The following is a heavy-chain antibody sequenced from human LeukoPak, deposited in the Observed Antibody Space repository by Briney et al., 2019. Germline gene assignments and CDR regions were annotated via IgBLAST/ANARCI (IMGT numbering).Heavy chain of an antibody. V-gene: IGHV4-59*01. CDR3: ARSDFYGSGSGAFDI. Sequence: PSETLSLTCTVSGDSMSSYFWTWVRQFPGKGLEWVGYIYQTTTTYNPSLKGRVTISADMSQNQLSLKVTSVTAADTAVYYCARSDFYGSGSGAFDIWGQGTMVTFSS. D-gene: IGHD3-10*01. J-gene: IGHJ3*02. CDR2: IYQTTT. CDR1: GDSMSSYF.